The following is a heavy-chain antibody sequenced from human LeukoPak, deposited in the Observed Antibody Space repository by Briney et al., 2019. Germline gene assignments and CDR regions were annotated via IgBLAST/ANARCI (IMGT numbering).Heavy chain of an antibody. J-gene: IGHJ4*02. D-gene: IGHD3-22*01. CDR3: AREEFLHEIDSSGYFVY. Sequence: KPSETLSLTCTVSGGSITGYYWNWIRQPAGQGLEWLGRVYSSGVGNYNPSLTSRVTMSVDTSKNRFPLKLTSLTAADTAVYYCAREEFLHEIDSSGYFVYWGQGTLVTVSS. CDR2: VYSSGVG. CDR1: GGSITGYY. V-gene: IGHV4-4*07.